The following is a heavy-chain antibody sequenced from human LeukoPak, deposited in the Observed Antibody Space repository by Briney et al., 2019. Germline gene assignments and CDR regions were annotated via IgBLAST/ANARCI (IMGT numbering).Heavy chain of an antibody. CDR3: ARSSIVGATPTFDY. D-gene: IGHD1-26*01. Sequence: SETLSLTCTVSGGSISSGGYYWSWIRQPPGKGLEWIGYIYHSGSTYYNPSLKSRVTISVDRSKNQFSLKLSSVTAADTAVYYCARSSIVGATPTFDYWGQGTLVTVSS. CDR2: IYHSGST. CDR1: GGSISSGGYY. V-gene: IGHV4-30-2*01. J-gene: IGHJ4*02.